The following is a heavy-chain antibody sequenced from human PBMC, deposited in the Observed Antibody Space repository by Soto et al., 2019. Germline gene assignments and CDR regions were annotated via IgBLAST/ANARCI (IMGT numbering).Heavy chain of an antibody. Sequence: EAQLVESGGGLVKPGGSLRVSCAASGFNLSTYTMNWVRKAPGKGLEWVSSISGNNVYLYYADSVKGRFTISRDNAKNLLTLQLNSLIAEDTAVYYCSRDRCTGGSCYRTYAFDMWGQGTLVTVSS. D-gene: IGHD2-15*01. J-gene: IGHJ3*02. V-gene: IGHV3-21*01. CDR2: ISGNNVYL. CDR3: SRDRCTGGSCYRTYAFDM. CDR1: GFNLSTYT.